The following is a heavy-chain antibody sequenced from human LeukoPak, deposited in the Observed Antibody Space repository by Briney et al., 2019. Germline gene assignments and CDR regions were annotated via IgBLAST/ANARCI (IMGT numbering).Heavy chain of an antibody. D-gene: IGHD3-22*01. CDR1: GYTFTGYY. Sequence: ASVKVSCKASGYTFTGYYMHWVRQAPGQGLEWMGWINPNSGGTNYAQKFQGRVTMTRDTSISTVYMELSRLRSDDTAVYYCARALRYYYDSSGYYFDYWGQGTLVTVSS. CDR2: INPNSGGT. J-gene: IGHJ4*02. CDR3: ARALRYYYDSSGYYFDY. V-gene: IGHV1-2*02.